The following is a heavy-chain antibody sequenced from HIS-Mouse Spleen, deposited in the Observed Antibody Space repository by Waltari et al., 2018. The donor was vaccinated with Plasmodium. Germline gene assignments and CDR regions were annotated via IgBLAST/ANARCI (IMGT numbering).Heavy chain of an antibody. V-gene: IGHV1-46*01. D-gene: IGHD2-15*01. CDR2: INPSGGST. J-gene: IGHJ5*02. CDR3: ARDRTDCSGGSCYWFDP. Sequence: QVQLVQSGAEVKKPGASVKVSCKASGYHFTSYYMHWGRQAPGQGLEWMGIINPSGGSTSYAQKFQGRVTMTRDTSTSTVYMELSSLRSEDTAVYYCARDRTDCSGGSCYWFDPWGQGTLVTVSS. CDR1: GYHFTSYY.